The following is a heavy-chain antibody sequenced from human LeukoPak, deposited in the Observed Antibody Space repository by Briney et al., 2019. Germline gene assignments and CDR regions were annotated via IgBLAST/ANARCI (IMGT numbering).Heavy chain of an antibody. D-gene: IGHD6-13*01. J-gene: IGHJ4*02. CDR2: ISAYNGNT. CDR1: GYTFTSYG. Sequence: ASVKVSCKASGYTFTSYGISWVRQAPGQRLEWMGWISAYNGNTNYAQKLQGRVTMTTDTSTSTAYMELRSLRSDDTAVYYCARVRYSSSHPHFDYWGQGTLVTVSS. V-gene: IGHV1-18*01. CDR3: ARVRYSSSHPHFDY.